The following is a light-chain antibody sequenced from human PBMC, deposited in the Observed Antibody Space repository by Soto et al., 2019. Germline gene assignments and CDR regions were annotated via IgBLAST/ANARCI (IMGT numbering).Light chain of an antibody. CDR2: VAS. J-gene: IGKJ2*01. Sequence: EIVLTQSPGTLSLSPGERATLSCRASQSVSSIYLAWSQQIPGQAPRLLIYVASSRATGIPDRFSGSGSGTDFTLTTSRLEPEDFAVYYCQQYGSSPYTFGQGTKLEIK. V-gene: IGKV3-20*01. CDR1: QSVSSIY. CDR3: QQYGSSPYT.